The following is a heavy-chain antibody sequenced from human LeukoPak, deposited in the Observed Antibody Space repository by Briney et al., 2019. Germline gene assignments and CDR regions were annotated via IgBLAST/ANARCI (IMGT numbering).Heavy chain of an antibody. V-gene: IGHV3-7*01. CDR1: GFTLSSYW. CDR3: AGGAYYYDSSGYWDQIYFDY. J-gene: IGHJ4*02. D-gene: IGHD3-22*01. Sequence: GGSLRLSCAASGFTLSSYWMSWVRQAPGKGLEWVANIKQDGSEKYYVDSVKGRFTISRDNAKNSLYLQMNSLRAEDTAVYYCAGGAYYYDSSGYWDQIYFDYWGQGTLVTVSS. CDR2: IKQDGSEK.